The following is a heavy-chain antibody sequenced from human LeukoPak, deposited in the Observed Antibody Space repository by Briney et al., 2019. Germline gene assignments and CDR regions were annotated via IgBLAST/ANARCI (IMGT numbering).Heavy chain of an antibody. Sequence: GGSLRLSCAASGFTFSSNGMHWVRQAPGKGLEWVAVISYDGTNKYYADSVKGRFTISRDNSKNTLYLQMNSLRAEDTAVYYCARGSDGELDYFDYWGQGTLVTVSS. V-gene: IGHV3-30*03. CDR1: GFTFSSNG. CDR2: ISYDGTNK. D-gene: IGHD1-26*01. CDR3: ARGSDGELDYFDY. J-gene: IGHJ4*02.